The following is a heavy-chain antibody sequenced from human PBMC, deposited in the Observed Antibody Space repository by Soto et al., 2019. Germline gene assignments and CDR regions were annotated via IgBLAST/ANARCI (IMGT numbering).Heavy chain of an antibody. J-gene: IGHJ6*04. CDR1: GDSVSSNSAA. D-gene: IGHD5-18*01. V-gene: IGHV6-1*01. CDR2: TYYRSKWYN. CDR3: ARDLDTAMVPNYYYYGMDV. Sequence: PSQTLSLTCAISGDSVSSNSAAWNWIRQSPSRGLEWLGRTYYRSKWYNDYAVSVKSRITINPDTSKNQFSLQLNSVTPEDTAVYYCARDLDTAMVPNYYYYGMDVRGKGTTVTVSS.